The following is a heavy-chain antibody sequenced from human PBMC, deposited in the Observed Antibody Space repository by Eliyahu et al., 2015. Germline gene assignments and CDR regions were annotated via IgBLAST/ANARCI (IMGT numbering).Heavy chain of an antibody. J-gene: IGHJ2*01. Sequence: QVQLVESGGGVVQPGRSLRXXXAASGFXFXSXGMHWVRQAPGKGLEWVAVISYDGSNKYYADSVKGRFTISRDNSKNTLYLQMNSLRAEDTAVYYCAKADPEYQLPSSWYFDLWGRGTLVTVSS. CDR1: GFXFXSXG. V-gene: IGHV3-30*18. CDR2: ISYDGSNK. CDR3: AKADPEYQLPSSWYFDL. D-gene: IGHD2-2*01.